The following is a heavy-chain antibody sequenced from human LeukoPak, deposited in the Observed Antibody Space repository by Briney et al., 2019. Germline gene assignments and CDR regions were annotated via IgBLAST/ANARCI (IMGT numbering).Heavy chain of an antibody. Sequence: ASVKVSCKASGYTFTSYDINWVRQDTGQGLEWMGWMNPNSGNTGYAQKFQGRVTMTRNTSISTAYMELSSLRSEDTAVYYCARGRKWLRSNDAFDIWGQGTMVTVSS. V-gene: IGHV1-8*01. CDR1: GYTFTSYD. D-gene: IGHD5-12*01. J-gene: IGHJ3*02. CDR3: ARGRKWLRSNDAFDI. CDR2: MNPNSGNT.